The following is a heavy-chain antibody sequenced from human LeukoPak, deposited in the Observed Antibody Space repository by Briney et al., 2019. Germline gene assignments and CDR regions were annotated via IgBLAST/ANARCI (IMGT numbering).Heavy chain of an antibody. J-gene: IGHJ4*02. CDR3: ARDLMGIAYRGAFYY. D-gene: IGHD6-13*01. Sequence: GGSLRLSCAASGFTFRNYSMYWVRQAPGKGLEWVALIAYDGSATYYADSVKGRFTISRDNSKNTLHLQMNSLRAEDTAVYYCARDLMGIAYRGAFYYWGQGTLVTVSS. CDR2: IAYDGSAT. V-gene: IGHV3-30*04. CDR1: GFTFRNYS.